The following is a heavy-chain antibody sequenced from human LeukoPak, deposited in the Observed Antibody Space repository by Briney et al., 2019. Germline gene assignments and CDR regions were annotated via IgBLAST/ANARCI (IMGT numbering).Heavy chain of an antibody. CDR2: IKQDGSEK. J-gene: IGHJ5*02. CDR3: AREGARGYSGYDRPKGYNWFDP. CDR1: GFTFSSYW. V-gene: IGHV3-7*01. D-gene: IGHD5-12*01. Sequence: PGGSLRLSCAASGFTFSSYWMSWVRQAPGKGLEWVANIKQDGSEKYYVDSVEGRFTISRDNAKNSLYLQMNSLRAEDTAVYYCAREGARGYSGYDRPKGYNWFDPWGQGTLVTVSS.